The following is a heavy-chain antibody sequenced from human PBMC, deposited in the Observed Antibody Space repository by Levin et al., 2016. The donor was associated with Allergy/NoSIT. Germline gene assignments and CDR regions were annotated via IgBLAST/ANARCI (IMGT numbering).Heavy chain of an antibody. CDR1: GFTFSNFW. V-gene: IGHV3-7*04. D-gene: IGHD3-10*01. CDR2: IKQDGSEK. Sequence: GGSLRLSCAASGFTFSNFWMSWVRQAPGKGLEWVANIKQDGSEKYYVDSVKGRFTISRDNAKNSLYLQMSSLRAEDTAVYYCAGELFTDAGGFDYWGQGTLVTVSS. CDR3: AGELFTDAGGFDY. J-gene: IGHJ4*02.